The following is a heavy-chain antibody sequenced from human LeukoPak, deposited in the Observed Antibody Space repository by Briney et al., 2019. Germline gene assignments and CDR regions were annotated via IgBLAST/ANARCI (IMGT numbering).Heavy chain of an antibody. CDR2: IHSRGDNT. CDR1: GFSFNSFG. Sequence: GGSLRLSCAASGFSFNSFGMSWVRQTPGRGLEWVSSIHSRGDNTHYADSLEGRFTISRDTWKNTVYLQMNRLRVEDTATYYCARQILRGSYFYYLDVWGTGTPVTVSS. D-gene: IGHD3-10*01. J-gene: IGHJ6*03. CDR3: ARQILRGSYFYYLDV. V-gene: IGHV3-23*01.